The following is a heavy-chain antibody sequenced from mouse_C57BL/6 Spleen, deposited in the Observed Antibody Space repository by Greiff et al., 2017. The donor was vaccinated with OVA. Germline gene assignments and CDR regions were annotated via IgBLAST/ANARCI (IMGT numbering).Heavy chain of an antibody. CDR2: ISSGSSTI. V-gene: IGHV5-17*01. CDR3: ATDYGNWDY. J-gene: IGHJ2*01. Sequence: EVKLVESGGGLVKPGGSLKLSCAASGFNFSDYGMHWVRQAPEKGLEWVAYISSGSSTIYYADTVKGRFTISRDNAKNTLFRQMTSLRSEDTAMYYCATDYGNWDYGGQGTTLTVSS. D-gene: IGHD2-1*01. CDR1: GFNFSDYG.